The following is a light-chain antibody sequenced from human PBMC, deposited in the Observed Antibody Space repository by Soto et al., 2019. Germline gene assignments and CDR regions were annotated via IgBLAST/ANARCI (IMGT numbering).Light chain of an antibody. CDR1: RSLVHSDGNTY. J-gene: IGKJ1*01. Sequence: DIVMTQTPLSSPVTLGQAASISCRSSRSLVHSDGNTYLSWFHQRPGQPPRLLIYKVSDRFSGVPERFSGSGAGTDFTLTISRVEAEDVGLYYCMQATQSTWTFGQGTKVEIK. CDR2: KVS. V-gene: IGKV2-24*01. CDR3: MQATQSTWT.